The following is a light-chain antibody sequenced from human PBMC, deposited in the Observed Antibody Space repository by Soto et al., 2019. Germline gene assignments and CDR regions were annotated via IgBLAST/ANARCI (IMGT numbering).Light chain of an antibody. J-gene: IGKJ5*01. Sequence: DIVLTKSPGTLSWSPGERSIRSGMASQTGNKNYLAWFRQKPGQAPRLLIYGASRRGTGIPDRFRGSESGTVFAPTTGRLDREDFAVYSCQHYSDLPMTFGQGTRLEIK. CDR2: GAS. CDR1: QTGNKNY. CDR3: QHYSDLPMT. V-gene: IGKV3-20*01.